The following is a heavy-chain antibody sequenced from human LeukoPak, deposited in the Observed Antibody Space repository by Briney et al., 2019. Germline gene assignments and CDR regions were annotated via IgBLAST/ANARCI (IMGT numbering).Heavy chain of an antibody. Sequence: GGSLRLSCAVSGFTFSSYWMTWVRQAPGKGLQWVANANQDGREKYYMDSMKGRLNISRDNTENSVFLQLTSLRPEDTGIYFCAKGRDYGDYWGQGTLVAVSS. CDR3: AKGRDYGDY. CDR2: ANQDGREK. V-gene: IGHV3-7*01. CDR1: GFTFSSYW. J-gene: IGHJ4*02.